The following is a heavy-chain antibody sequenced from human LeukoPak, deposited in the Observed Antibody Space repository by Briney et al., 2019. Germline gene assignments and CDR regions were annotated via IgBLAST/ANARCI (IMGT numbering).Heavy chain of an antibody. CDR2: MNPNSGNT. CDR3: ARVLHPPDSSGWYPYYFDY. V-gene: IGHV1-8*01. CDR1: GYTFTIYD. D-gene: IGHD6-19*01. Sequence: GASVTVSFTASGYTFTIYDINWVRQAPGQGLEWMGWMNPNSGNTGYSQKFQGRVTMTRNTSISTAYMELSSLRSEDTAVYYCARVLHPPDSSGWYPYYFDYWGQGTLVTVSS. J-gene: IGHJ4*02.